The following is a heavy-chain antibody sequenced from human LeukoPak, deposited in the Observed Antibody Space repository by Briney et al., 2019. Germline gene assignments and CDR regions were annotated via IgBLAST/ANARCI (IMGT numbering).Heavy chain of an antibody. D-gene: IGHD3-10*01. CDR2: IRGSGYTT. V-gene: IGHV3-23*01. Sequence: GGSLRLSCAASGFTLSNYAMSWVRQAPGKGLEWVSAIRGSGYTTYYAGSVKGRFTISRDNSKNTLYLQMNSLRAEDTAIYYCARAAMVRGVDYFDYWGQGTLVTVSS. CDR1: GFTLSNYA. CDR3: ARAAMVRGVDYFDY. J-gene: IGHJ4*02.